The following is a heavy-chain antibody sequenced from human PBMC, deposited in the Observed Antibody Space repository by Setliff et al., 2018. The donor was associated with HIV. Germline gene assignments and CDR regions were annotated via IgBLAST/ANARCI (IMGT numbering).Heavy chain of an antibody. Sequence: ASVKVSCKASGGTFSSYAISWVRQAPGQGLEWMGGIIPAFDTASYAQNFQGRVAITADESTSTAYMELSGLTSEDTAVYYCARDQGFNDYVWGTYAFDIWGQGTMVTVSS. J-gene: IGHJ3*02. V-gene: IGHV1-69*13. CDR2: IIPAFDTA. CDR3: ARDQGFNDYVWGTYAFDI. D-gene: IGHD3-16*01. CDR1: GGTFSSYA.